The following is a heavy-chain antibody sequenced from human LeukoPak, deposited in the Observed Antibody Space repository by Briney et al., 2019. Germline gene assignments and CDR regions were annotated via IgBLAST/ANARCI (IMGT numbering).Heavy chain of an antibody. CDR3: ARQSYSSGWYWAY. V-gene: IGHV4-34*01. J-gene: IGHJ4*02. D-gene: IGHD6-19*01. CDR2: INHSGST. Sequence: SETLSLTCAVYGGSFSGYYWSWIRQPPGKGLEWIGEINHSGSTNYNPSLKSRVTISVDTSKNQFSLKLSSVTAADTAVYYCARQSYSSGWYWAYWGQGTLVTVSS. CDR1: GGSFSGYY.